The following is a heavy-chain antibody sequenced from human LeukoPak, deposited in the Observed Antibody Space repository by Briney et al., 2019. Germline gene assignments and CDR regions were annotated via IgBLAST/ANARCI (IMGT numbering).Heavy chain of an antibody. Sequence: GGSLRLSCAAAGFTSSNAWMSWVRQAPGKGLEWVGRIKRKKEGAPTDYAAHGKGNFTITRDDSKNTPYLQMNSPKTEDTAVYYCTTQAYGDFDYWGQGTLVTVSS. D-gene: IGHD4-17*01. CDR2: IKRKKEGAPT. CDR3: TTQAYGDFDY. CDR1: GFTSSNAW. V-gene: IGHV3-15*01. J-gene: IGHJ4*02.